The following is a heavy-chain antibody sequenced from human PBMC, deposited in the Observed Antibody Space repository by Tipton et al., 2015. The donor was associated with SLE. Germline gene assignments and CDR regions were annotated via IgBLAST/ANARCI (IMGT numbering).Heavy chain of an antibody. D-gene: IGHD1-26*01. Sequence: SLRLSCAASGFPFSSHAISWVRQAPGKGLEWVSVTYRGGTSYYVGSVRGRFTSSRDDSKNTLFLQMDSLTAEDTAVYYCARDRVVGAEGGGYYLDYWGQGTLVTVSS. V-gene: IGHV3-23*03. CDR1: GFPFSSHA. J-gene: IGHJ4*02. CDR2: TYRGGTS. CDR3: ARDRVVGAEGGGYYLDY.